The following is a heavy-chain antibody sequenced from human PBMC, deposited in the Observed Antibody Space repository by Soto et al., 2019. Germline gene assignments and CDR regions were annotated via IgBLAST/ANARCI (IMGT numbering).Heavy chain of an antibody. Sequence: PGGSLRLSCAASGFTFSSYWMSWVRQAPGKGLEWVANIKQDGSEKYYVDSVKGRFTISRDNAKNSLYLQMNSLRAEDTAVYYCARGGDSWRYYFYYMDVWGKGTTVTVSS. CDR2: IKQDGSEK. D-gene: IGHD2-21*02. V-gene: IGHV3-7*01. CDR3: ARGGDSWRYYFYYMDV. J-gene: IGHJ6*03. CDR1: GFTFSSYW.